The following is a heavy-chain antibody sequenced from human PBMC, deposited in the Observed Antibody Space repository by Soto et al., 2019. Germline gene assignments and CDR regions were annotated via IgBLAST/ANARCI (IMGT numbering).Heavy chain of an antibody. V-gene: IGHV3-33*01. D-gene: IGHD4-17*01. Sequence: GGSLRLSCAASGFTFSSYGMHWVRQAPGKGLEWVAVIWYDGSNKYYADSVKGRFTISRDNSKNTLYLQMNSLRAEDTAVYYCARDPCNYGDCYFDYWGQGTLVTVSS. CDR1: GFTFSSYG. CDR3: ARDPCNYGDCYFDY. J-gene: IGHJ4*02. CDR2: IWYDGSNK.